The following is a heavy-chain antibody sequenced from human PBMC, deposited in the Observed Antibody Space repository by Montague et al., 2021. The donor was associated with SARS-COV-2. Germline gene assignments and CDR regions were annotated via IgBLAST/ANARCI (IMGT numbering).Heavy chain of an antibody. CDR1: RGSFSNYY. CDR2: INQGGAP. Sequence: SETLCLTCAVSRGSFSNYYWTWIRQSPGKGLEWIGEINQGGAPNYTPSLKSRVTISLDTSKKQISLKLNSVTVADTAVFFCARGRPVQGSFRHFDSISSGALDIWAQGSLVIVSS. CDR3: ARGRPVQGSFRHFDSISSGALDI. D-gene: IGHD3-9*01. J-gene: IGHJ3*02. V-gene: IGHV4-34*01.